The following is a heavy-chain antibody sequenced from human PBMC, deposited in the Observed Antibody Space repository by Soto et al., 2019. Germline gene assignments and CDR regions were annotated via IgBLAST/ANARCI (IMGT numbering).Heavy chain of an antibody. Sequence: EVQLVESGGGLVKPGGSLRLSCAASGFTFSSYSMNWVRQAPGKGLEWVSSISSSSSYIYYADSVKGRFTISRDNDKNSLYLQMNSLRAEDTAVYYCARDKDIVVVPAENGFAPWGQGTLVTVSS. V-gene: IGHV3-21*01. CDR2: ISSSSSYI. J-gene: IGHJ5*02. D-gene: IGHD2-2*01. CDR3: ARDKDIVVVPAENGFAP. CDR1: GFTFSSYS.